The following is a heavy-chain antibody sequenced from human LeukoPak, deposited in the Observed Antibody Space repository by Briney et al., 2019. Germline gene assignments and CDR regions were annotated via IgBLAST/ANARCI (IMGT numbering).Heavy chain of an antibody. CDR2: IKQDGSEE. CDR1: GFTFSSYW. J-gene: IGHJ4*02. V-gene: IGHV3-7*01. Sequence: PGGSLRLSCAASGFTFSSYWMSWVCQAPGKGLEWVANIKQDGSEENVVDSVEGRFTISRDNAKKSLYLQMNSLRAEDTAVYYCARGSSAGASLRHDYWGQGTLVTVSS. CDR3: ARGSSAGASLRHDY. D-gene: IGHD1-26*01.